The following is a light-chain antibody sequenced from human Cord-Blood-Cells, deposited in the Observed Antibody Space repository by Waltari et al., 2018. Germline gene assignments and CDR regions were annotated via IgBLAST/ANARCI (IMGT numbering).Light chain of an antibody. CDR1: SSDVGGYNY. J-gene: IGLJ2*01. Sequence: QSALTQPASVSGSPGQSITISCTGTSSDVGGYNYVSWYQHHPGKAPKPMLYEVSNRPSGVSNRFSGSKSGNTASLTISGLQAEDEADYYCSSYTSSSTVVFGGGTKLTVL. CDR3: SSYTSSSTVV. CDR2: EVS. V-gene: IGLV2-14*01.